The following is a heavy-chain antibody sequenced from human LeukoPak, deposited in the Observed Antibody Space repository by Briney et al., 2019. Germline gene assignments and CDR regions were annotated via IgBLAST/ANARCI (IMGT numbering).Heavy chain of an antibody. CDR1: GGTFSRYA. CDR3: AVYYDSSGYYYSYFDY. J-gene: IGHJ4*02. Sequence: ASVKVSCKASGGTFSRYAISWVRQAPGQGLEWVGRIIPIFGTANYAQKFQGRVTITTDESTRTAYMELSSLRSEDTAVDYCAVYYDSSGYYYSYFDYWGQGTLVTVSS. V-gene: IGHV1-69*05. D-gene: IGHD3-22*01. CDR2: IIPIFGTA.